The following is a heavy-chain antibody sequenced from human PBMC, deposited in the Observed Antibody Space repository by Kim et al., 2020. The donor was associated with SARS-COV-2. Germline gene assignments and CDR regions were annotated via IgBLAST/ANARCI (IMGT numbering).Heavy chain of an antibody. CDR3: ARYDF. D-gene: IGHD3-3*01. CDR2: IEHSGRA. V-gene: IGHV4-34*01. Sequence: IEHSGRANYPPSLKSRVTTSADTSNNQLALKMNSVTAADTAIYYCARYDFWSRGTLVTVSS. J-gene: IGHJ4*02.